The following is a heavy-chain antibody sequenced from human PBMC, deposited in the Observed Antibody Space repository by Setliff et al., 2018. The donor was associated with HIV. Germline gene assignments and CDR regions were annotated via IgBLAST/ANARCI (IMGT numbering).Heavy chain of an antibody. CDR2: INAGNAKT. V-gene: IGHV1-3*01. D-gene: IGHD3-16*02. Sequence: ASVKVSCKASGHTFFSYLMHWVRLAPGQGLEWMGWINAGNAKTKYSQKFQGRVTISRDTSASTAYMDLSRLRSEDTAVYYCARGPGAFGGIIVQNFDYWGQGTLVTVSS. CDR1: GHTFFSYL. J-gene: IGHJ4*02. CDR3: ARGPGAFGGIIVQNFDY.